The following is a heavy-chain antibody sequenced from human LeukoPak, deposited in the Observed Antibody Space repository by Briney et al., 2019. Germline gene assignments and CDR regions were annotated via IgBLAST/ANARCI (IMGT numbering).Heavy chain of an antibody. CDR1: GGSISSYY. D-gene: IGHD3-3*01. CDR2: IYYSGST. Sequence: SETLSLTCTVSGGSISSYYWIWIRQPPGKGLEWIGYIYYSGSTNYNPSLKSRVTISVDTSKNQFSLKLSSVTAADTAVYYCARGNYDFYGDYYYMDVWGKGTTVTVSS. J-gene: IGHJ6*03. V-gene: IGHV4-59*13. CDR3: ARGNYDFYGDYYYMDV.